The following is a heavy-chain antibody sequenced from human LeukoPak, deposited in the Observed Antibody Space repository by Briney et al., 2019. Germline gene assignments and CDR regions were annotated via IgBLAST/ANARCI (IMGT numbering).Heavy chain of an antibody. CDR2: INHSGST. Sequence: SETLSLTCAAYGGSFSGYYWSWVRQPPGKGLEWIGEINHSGSTNYNPSLKSRVTISVDTSKNQFSLKLSSVTAADTAVYYCARGVAAAGDRGYNWFDPWGQGTLVTVSS. CDR3: ARGVAAAGDRGYNWFDP. V-gene: IGHV4-34*01. J-gene: IGHJ5*02. CDR1: GGSFSGYY. D-gene: IGHD6-13*01.